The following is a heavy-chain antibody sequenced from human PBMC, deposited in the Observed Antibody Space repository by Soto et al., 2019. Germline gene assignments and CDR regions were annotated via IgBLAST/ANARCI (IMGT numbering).Heavy chain of an antibody. CDR3: ARDQGSGWENDS. CDR1: GFTFSSYS. J-gene: IGHJ4*02. D-gene: IGHD6-19*01. CDR2: ISYGVSII. V-gene: IGHV3-48*02. Sequence: EVQLVESGGGLVQPGESLRLSCAASGFTFSSYSMNWVRQAPGKGLEWVSYISYGVSIIYYADSVKGRFTISRDDAKNSLYLQLNSLRDEDMAVYYCARDQGSGWENDSWGQGTMFTVSS.